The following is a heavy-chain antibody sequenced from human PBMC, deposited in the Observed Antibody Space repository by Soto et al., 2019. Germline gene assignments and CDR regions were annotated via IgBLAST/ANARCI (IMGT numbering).Heavy chain of an antibody. J-gene: IGHJ6*02. CDR2: MFYSGLT. CDR1: GYSVSSSDYY. D-gene: IGHD2-15*01. CDR3: APLSVSLSGPYGIHV. V-gene: IGHV4-39*01. Sequence: SETLSLTCSVSGYSVSSSDYYWAWIRQPPGKGLEWIGSMFYSGLTYYNPSLKSRVTLSVDTSKNQFSVRLTSVTAADTAVYYCAPLSVSLSGPYGIHVWGQGTTVTVSS.